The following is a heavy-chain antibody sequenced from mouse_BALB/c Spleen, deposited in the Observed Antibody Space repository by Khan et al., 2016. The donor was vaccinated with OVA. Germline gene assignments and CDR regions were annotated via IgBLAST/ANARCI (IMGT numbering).Heavy chain of an antibody. CDR3: AMGRTY. V-gene: IGHV3-2*02. Sequence: VQLKESGPGLVKPSQSLSLTCTVTGYSITSDYAWNWIRQFPGNKLEWMGYISYSGSTSYNPSLKRRFSISRDTSKNQFFLQLNSVTTEDPATYYCAMGRTYWGQGTLVTVSA. J-gene: IGHJ3*01. CDR1: GYSITSDYA. CDR2: ISYSGST. D-gene: IGHD4-1*01.